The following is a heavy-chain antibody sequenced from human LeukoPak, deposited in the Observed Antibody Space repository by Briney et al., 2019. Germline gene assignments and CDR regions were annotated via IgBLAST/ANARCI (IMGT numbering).Heavy chain of an antibody. J-gene: IGHJ3*02. Sequence: PGGSLRLSCAASGFTFSSYAMSWVRQAPGKGLEWVSAISGSSGSTYYADSVKGRFTISRDNSKNTLYLQMNSLRAEGTAVYYCAKGRDYGDTKDAFDIWGQGTMVTVSS. D-gene: IGHD4-17*01. V-gene: IGHV3-23*01. CDR2: ISGSSGST. CDR1: GFTFSSYA. CDR3: AKGRDYGDTKDAFDI.